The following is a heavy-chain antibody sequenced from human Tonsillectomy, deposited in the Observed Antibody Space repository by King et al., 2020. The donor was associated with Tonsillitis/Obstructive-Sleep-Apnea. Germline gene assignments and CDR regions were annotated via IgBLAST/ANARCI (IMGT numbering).Heavy chain of an antibody. CDR3: ARDPERAVVVVPAVPDY. CDR1: GFTFTDYG. V-gene: IGHV1-18*01. J-gene: IGHJ4*02. CDR2: ISGYNGNT. D-gene: IGHD2-2*01. Sequence: QLVQSGAEVKKPGASVKVSCRPSGFTFTDYGFSWVRQAPGQRLEWMGWISGYNGNTIYSPKLQGRVTLTTDTSSTTVYMDLRSLRSDDAAVYYCARDPERAVVVVPAVPDYWGQGTPVTVSS.